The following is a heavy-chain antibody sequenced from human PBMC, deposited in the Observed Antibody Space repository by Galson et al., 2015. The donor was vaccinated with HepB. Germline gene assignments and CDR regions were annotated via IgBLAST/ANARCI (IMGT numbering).Heavy chain of an antibody. CDR2: ISYDGSNK. Sequence: LRLSCAASGFTFSSYAMHWVRQAPGKGLEWVAVISYDGSNKYYADSVKGRFTISRDNSKNTLYLQMNSLRAEDTAVYYCASGSPFDYWGQGTLVTVSS. CDR3: ASGSPFDY. CDR1: GFTFSSYA. V-gene: IGHV3-30-3*01. J-gene: IGHJ4*02.